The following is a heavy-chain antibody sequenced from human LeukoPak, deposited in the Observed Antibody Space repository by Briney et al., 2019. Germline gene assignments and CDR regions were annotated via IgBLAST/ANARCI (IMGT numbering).Heavy chain of an antibody. J-gene: IGHJ6*02. Sequence: ASVTVSFKASGYTFTGQYLYWARQTPGQGLEWMGWINPKAGDTDSAQNFRGRVTMTRDTSISTVYMEVSRLTSDDTAVYYCARGYYGMDVWGQGTTVTVSS. CDR2: INPKAGDT. V-gene: IGHV1-2*02. CDR3: ARGYYGMDV. CDR1: GYTFTGQY.